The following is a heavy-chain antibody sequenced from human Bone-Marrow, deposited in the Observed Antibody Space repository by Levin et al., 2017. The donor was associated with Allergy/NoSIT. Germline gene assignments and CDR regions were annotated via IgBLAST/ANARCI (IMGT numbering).Heavy chain of an antibody. V-gene: IGHV3-7*01. D-gene: IGHD7-27*01. CDR1: GFTFSSHR. CDR3: VRDQNWAFDY. Sequence: ETLSLTCAASGFTFSSHRMIWVRQAPGKGLEWVANINKDASEKHYVDSVKGRFTISRDNAKNSLYLQMNSLRAEDTAVYYCVRDQNWAFDYWGQGTLVTVSS. CDR2: INKDASEK. J-gene: IGHJ4*02.